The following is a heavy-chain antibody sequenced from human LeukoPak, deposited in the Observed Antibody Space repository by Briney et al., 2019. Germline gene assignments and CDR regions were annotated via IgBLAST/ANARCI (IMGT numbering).Heavy chain of an antibody. D-gene: IGHD4-17*01. J-gene: IGHJ3*02. CDR1: GYTFTSYA. CDR2: INAGSGIT. V-gene: IGHV1-3*01. Sequence: ASVKVSCKATGYTFTSYAMDWVRRAPGQSLEWMGWINAGSGITKYSQKFQGRVTITRDTSASTAYMELSSLRSEDTAVYYCARVYGDYVDAFDIWGQGTMVTVSS. CDR3: ARVYGDYVDAFDI.